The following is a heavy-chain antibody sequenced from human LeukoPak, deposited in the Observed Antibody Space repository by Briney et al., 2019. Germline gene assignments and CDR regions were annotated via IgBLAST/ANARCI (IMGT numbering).Heavy chain of an antibody. V-gene: IGHV3-23*01. CDR1: GFTFRSYA. CDR3: AKVFLADFYEGSPDN. Sequence: PGGSRRLSCAASGFTFRSYAMSWVRQAPGRGLDWVSAMSGSGGSTYYADSVKGRITISRDNSKNTLYLQMNNLRAEDTAVCYCAKVFLADFYEGSPDNWGQGTLVTVSS. D-gene: IGHD3-22*01. J-gene: IGHJ4*02. CDR2: MSGSGGST.